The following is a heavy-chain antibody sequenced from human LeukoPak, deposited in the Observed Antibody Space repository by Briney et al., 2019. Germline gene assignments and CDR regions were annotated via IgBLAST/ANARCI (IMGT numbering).Heavy chain of an antibody. CDR1: GFTFSGSA. J-gene: IGHJ4*02. V-gene: IGHV3-23*01. CDR3: AKLHSATITADFDH. Sequence: GGTLRLSCAASGFTFSGSAMSWVRQAPGKGLEWVSGISIGGDYTYYADSVKGRFTISRDNSKNTLSLQMSNLRAEDTAIYYCAKLHSATITADFDHWGQGTLVTVSS. D-gene: IGHD1-14*01. CDR2: ISIGGDYT.